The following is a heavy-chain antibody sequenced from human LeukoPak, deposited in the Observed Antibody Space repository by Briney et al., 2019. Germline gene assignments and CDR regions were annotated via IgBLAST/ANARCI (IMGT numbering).Heavy chain of an antibody. Sequence: GGSLRLSCAASGLTFSSYAMSWVRQAPGKGLGWVSSASGSGGSTYYADSVKGRFTISRDNSKNTLYLQMNSLRAEDTAVYYCAKDLGSVVTPPSLDYWGQGTLVTVSS. CDR2: ASGSGGST. CDR1: GLTFSSYA. J-gene: IGHJ4*02. V-gene: IGHV3-23*01. CDR3: AKDLGSVVTPPSLDY. D-gene: IGHD4-23*01.